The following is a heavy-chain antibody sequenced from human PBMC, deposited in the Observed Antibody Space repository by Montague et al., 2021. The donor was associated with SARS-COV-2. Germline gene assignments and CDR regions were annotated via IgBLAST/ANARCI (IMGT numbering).Heavy chain of an antibody. CDR2: ISYDGSNK. V-gene: IGHV3-30-3*01. CDR3: ARDQQLAVDY. D-gene: IGHD6-13*01. Sequence: SLRLPCAASGFTFSSYAMHWVRQAPGKGLEWVAVISYDGSNKYYADSVKGRFTISRDNSKNTLYLQMNSLRAEDTAVYYCARDQQLAVDYWGQGTLVTVSS. CDR1: GFTFSSYA. J-gene: IGHJ4*02.